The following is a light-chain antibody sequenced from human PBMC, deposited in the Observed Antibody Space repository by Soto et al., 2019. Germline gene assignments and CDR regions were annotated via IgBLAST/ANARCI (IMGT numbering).Light chain of an antibody. CDR2: GNS. CDR3: QSYDSSVV. Sequence: QSVLTQPPSVSGAQGQRVTISCTGSSSNIGAGYDVHWYQQLPGTAPKLLIYGNSNRPSGVPDRFSGSKSGTSASLAITGLQAEDEADYYCQSYDSSVVFGAGTNVTVL. V-gene: IGLV1-40*01. CDR1: SSNIGAGYD. J-gene: IGLJ2*01.